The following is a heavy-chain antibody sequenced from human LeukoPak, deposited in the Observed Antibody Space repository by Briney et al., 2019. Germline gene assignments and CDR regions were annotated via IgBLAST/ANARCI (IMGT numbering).Heavy chain of an antibody. CDR3: ARGLRSTWTPDY. Sequence: GGSLRLSCAASGFIFSYYSMNWVRQAPGKGLEWVSSISSGGSYIYYADSVKGRFTISRDNAKNSLYLQMNSLRAEDTAVYYCARGLRSTWTPDYWGQGTLVTVSS. V-gene: IGHV3-21*01. D-gene: IGHD6-13*01. J-gene: IGHJ4*02. CDR1: GFIFSYYS. CDR2: ISSGGSYI.